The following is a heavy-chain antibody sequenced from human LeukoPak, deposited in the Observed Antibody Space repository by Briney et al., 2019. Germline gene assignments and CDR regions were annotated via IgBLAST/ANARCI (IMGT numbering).Heavy chain of an antibody. D-gene: IGHD3-9*01. Sequence: GGSLRLSCAASGLTVSNNFMSWARQAPGKGLEWVSIIYSGGTTYYADSVKGRFTISRDNSKNTLYLQMNSLRVEDTAVYYCALGLVTDYWGQGTLVTVSS. CDR3: ALGLVTDY. CDR2: IYSGGTT. J-gene: IGHJ4*02. V-gene: IGHV3-66*01. CDR1: GLTVSNNF.